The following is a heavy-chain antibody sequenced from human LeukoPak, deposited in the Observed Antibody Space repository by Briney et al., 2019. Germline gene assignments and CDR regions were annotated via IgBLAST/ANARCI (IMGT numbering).Heavy chain of an antibody. D-gene: IGHD3-22*01. J-gene: IGHJ3*02. V-gene: IGHV1-18*01. CDR2: LSAYNGNT. CDR3: ARDTGSGYRTDAFDI. Sequence: ASVKVSCKASGYTFSNYGISWVRQAPGQGLEWLGWLSAYNGNTNYAQKLQGSVTMTTDTSTSTAYMELRSLRSDDTAVYYCARDTGSGYRTDAFDIWGQGTMVTVSS. CDR1: GYTFSNYG.